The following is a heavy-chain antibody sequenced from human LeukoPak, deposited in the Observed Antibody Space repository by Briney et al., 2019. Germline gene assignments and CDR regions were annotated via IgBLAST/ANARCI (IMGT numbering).Heavy chain of an antibody. CDR2: IRYDGSNK. D-gene: IGHD2-2*01. Sequence: GGSLRLSCAASGFTFSSYGMHWVRQAPGKGLEWVAFIRYDGSNKYYADSVKGRFTTSRDNSKNTLYLQMNSLRAEDTAVYYCAKDLGSTKGIWGQGTMVTVSS. V-gene: IGHV3-30*02. CDR3: AKDLGSTKGI. J-gene: IGHJ3*02. CDR1: GFTFSSYG.